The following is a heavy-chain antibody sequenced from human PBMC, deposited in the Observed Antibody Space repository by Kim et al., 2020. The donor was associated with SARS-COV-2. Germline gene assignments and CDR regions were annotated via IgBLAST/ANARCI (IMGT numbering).Heavy chain of an antibody. D-gene: IGHD5-12*01. J-gene: IGHJ6*02. CDR3: ARDLGMATPMDV. CDR1: GGTFSSYA. Sequence: SVKVSCKASGGTFSSYAISWVRQAPGQGLEWMGGIIPIFGTANYAQKFQGRVTITADESTSTAYMELSSLRSEDTAVYYCARDLGMATPMDVWGQGTTVTVSS. CDR2: IIPIFGTA. V-gene: IGHV1-69*13.